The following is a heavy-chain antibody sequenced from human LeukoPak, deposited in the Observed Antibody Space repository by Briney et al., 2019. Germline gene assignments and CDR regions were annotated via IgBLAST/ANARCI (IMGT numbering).Heavy chain of an antibody. V-gene: IGHV1-2*02. CDR3: ARGQSLNDY. J-gene: IGHJ4*02. CDR1: GYTFTGYY. Sequence: ASVKVSCKASGYTFTGYYMHWVRQAPGQGLEWMGWINPNSGGANYAENFQGRVTMTRDTSISTAYMELSSLRYDDTALCYCARGQSLNDYWGQGTLVTVSS. CDR2: INPNSGGA.